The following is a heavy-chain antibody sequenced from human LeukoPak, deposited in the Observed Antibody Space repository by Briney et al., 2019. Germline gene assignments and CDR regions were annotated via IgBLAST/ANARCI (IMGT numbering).Heavy chain of an antibody. D-gene: IGHD2-2*01. V-gene: IGHV3-33*08. CDR2: IWYDGSNK. J-gene: IGHJ4*02. Sequence: GGSLRLSCEASGFTVNSNYMTWVRQAPGKGLEWVAVIWYDGSNKYYADSVKGRFTISRDNSKNTLYLQMNSLRAEDTAVYYCASLGAQYCSSTSCLDYWGQGTLVTVSS. CDR3: ASLGAQYCSSTSCLDY. CDR1: GFTVNSNY.